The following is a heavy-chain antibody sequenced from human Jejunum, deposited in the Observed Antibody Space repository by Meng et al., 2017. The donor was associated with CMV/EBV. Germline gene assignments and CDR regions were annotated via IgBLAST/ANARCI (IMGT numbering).Heavy chain of an antibody. V-gene: IGHV3-74*01. CDR3: ARDAAYCDGGGCYSAYYFDY. CDR2: IDGDGSYT. D-gene: IGHD2-15*01. Sequence: WMHWVRQVPGKGLVGVSRIDGDGSYTNYADSVKGRFTISRDNARSTLFLEMNSLRVEDTAVYYCARDAAYCDGGGCYSAYYFDYWGQGALVTVSS. CDR1: W. J-gene: IGHJ4*02.